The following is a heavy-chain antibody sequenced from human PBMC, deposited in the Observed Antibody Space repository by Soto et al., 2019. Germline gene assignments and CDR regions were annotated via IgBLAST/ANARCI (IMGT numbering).Heavy chain of an antibody. V-gene: IGHV1-3*01. J-gene: IGHJ4*02. CDR3: ARDRNPYYYDKSGFYYGDY. D-gene: IGHD3-22*01. CDR1: GYTFTSYV. Sequence: QVQVVQSGAEVKKPGASVKVSCKASGYTFTSYVIHWVRQAPGQRPEWMGWINAGNGNTAYSQKFQDRVTITRYTSASTAYMELRSLRSEDTAVYYCARDRNPYYYDKSGFYYGDYWGQGTLVTVSS. CDR2: INAGNGNT.